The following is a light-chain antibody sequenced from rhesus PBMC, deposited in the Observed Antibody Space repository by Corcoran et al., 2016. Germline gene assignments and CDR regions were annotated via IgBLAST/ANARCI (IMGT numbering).Light chain of an antibody. CDR2: VSP. V-gene: IGKV1S9*01. CDR3: QQHNSYPRT. Sequence: DIQMTQSPSSLSASVGDTVTITCQASQGITKYLSWFQQKPGKAPKLLIYVSPHLQSGVPSRFSGSGSGTDVTLTISNLQPEDFATYYCQQHNSYPRTFGQGTKVEIK. J-gene: IGKJ1*01. CDR1: QGITKY.